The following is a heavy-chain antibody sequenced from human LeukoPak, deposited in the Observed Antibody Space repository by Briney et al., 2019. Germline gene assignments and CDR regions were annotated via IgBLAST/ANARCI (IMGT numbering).Heavy chain of an antibody. CDR3: AKDMDIVVVPAPFNFDY. CDR2: ISGSGGRT. J-gene: IGHJ4*02. D-gene: IGHD2-2*03. Sequence: GGSLRLSCAASGFTFSSYGMSWVRQAPGKGLEWVSAISGSGGRTYYADSVKGRFTIPRDNSKNTLFLQMNSLRAEDTAVYYCAKDMDIVVVPAPFNFDYWGQGTLVTVSS. V-gene: IGHV3-23*01. CDR1: GFTFSSYG.